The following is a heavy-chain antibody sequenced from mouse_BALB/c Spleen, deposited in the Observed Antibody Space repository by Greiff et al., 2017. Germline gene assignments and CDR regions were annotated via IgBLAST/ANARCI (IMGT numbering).Heavy chain of an antibody. Sequence: EVMLVESGGGLVKPGGSLKLSCAASGFTFSSYAMSWVRQTPEKRLEWVASISSGGSTYYPDSVKGRFTISRDNARNILYLQMSSLRSEDTAMYYCARRGYGISYWYFDVWGAGTTVTVSS. CDR2: ISSGGST. CDR3: ARRGYGISYWYFDV. D-gene: IGHD1-1*01. CDR1: GFTFSSYA. J-gene: IGHJ1*01. V-gene: IGHV5-6-5*01.